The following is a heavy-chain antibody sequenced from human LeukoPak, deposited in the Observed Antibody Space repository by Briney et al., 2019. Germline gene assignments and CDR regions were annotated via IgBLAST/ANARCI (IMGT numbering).Heavy chain of an antibody. CDR3: ARDPLGYYYDSSGYYDY. D-gene: IGHD3-22*01. CDR1: GYTFTSYG. J-gene: IGHJ4*02. V-gene: IGHV1-18*01. CDR2: ISAYNGNT. Sequence: ASVKVSCKASGYTFTSYGISWVRQAPGQGLEWMGWISAYNGNTNYAQKLQGRVTMTTDTSTSTAYMELRSLRSDDTAVYYCARDPLGYYYDSSGYYDYWGQGTLVTVSS.